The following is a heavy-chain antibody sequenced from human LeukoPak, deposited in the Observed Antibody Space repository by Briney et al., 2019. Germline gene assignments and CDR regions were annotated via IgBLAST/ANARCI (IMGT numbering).Heavy chain of an antibody. Sequence: SETLSLTCSVSGGSISSSNYYWSWIRQPPGKGLEWIGYIYYSGSTNYNPSLKSRVTISVDTSKNQFSLKLSSVTAADTAVYYCAVRAGSYSNFDYWGQGTLVTVSS. D-gene: IGHD1-26*01. V-gene: IGHV4-61*01. J-gene: IGHJ4*02. CDR1: GGSISSSNYY. CDR3: AVRAGSYSNFDY. CDR2: IYYSGST.